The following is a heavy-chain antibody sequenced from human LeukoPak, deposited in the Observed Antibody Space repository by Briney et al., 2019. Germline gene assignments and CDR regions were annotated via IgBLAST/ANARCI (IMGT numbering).Heavy chain of an antibody. J-gene: IGHJ3*02. D-gene: IGHD2-15*01. Sequence: SETLSLTCAVYGGSFSGHYWSWIRQPPGKGLERIGEINHSGSTNYNPSLKSRVTISVDTSKNQFSLKLSSVTAADTAVYYCARGHVGYRSGGSCYSPTDDAFDIWGQGTMVTVSS. CDR3: ARGHVGYRSGGSCYSPTDDAFDI. CDR2: INHSGST. V-gene: IGHV4-34*01. CDR1: GGSFSGHY.